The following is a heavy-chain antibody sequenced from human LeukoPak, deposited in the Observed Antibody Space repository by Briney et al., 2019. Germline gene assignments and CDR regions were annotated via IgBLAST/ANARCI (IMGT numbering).Heavy chain of an antibody. V-gene: IGHV3-23*01. CDR2: VSSTGSGT. CDR1: GFTFSTYG. CDR3: AKDGPLLWFGPTDA. J-gene: IGHJ5*02. D-gene: IGHD3-10*01. Sequence: PGGSLRLSCVASGFTFSTYGMSWVRQAPGKGLEWVAAVSSTGSGTYYLDSLKGRFIISRDNSQNTVFLQMNSLRPEDTAFYFCAKDGPLLWFGPTDAWGQGILVTVSS.